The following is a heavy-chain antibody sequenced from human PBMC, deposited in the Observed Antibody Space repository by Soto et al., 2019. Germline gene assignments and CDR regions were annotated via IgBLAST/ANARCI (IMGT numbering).Heavy chain of an antibody. Sequence: QVQLVQSGAEVKKPGASVKVSCKASGYTFTSYGISWVRQAPGQGLEWMGWISAYNGNTNYAQKLQGRVTMTTDTSTSTAYMERRSRRSDDTAVYYCARGGGVVVVAAYYYYYYGMAVWGQGTTVTVSS. J-gene: IGHJ6*02. V-gene: IGHV1-18*01. CDR1: GYTFTSYG. CDR2: ISAYNGNT. CDR3: ARGGGVVVVAAYYYYYYGMAV. D-gene: IGHD2-15*01.